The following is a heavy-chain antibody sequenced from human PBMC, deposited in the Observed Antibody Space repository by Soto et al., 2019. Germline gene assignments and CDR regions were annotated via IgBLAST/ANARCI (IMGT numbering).Heavy chain of an antibody. D-gene: IGHD6-19*01. V-gene: IGHV5-51*01. J-gene: IGHJ4*02. CDR2: IHGGDSPT. CDR3: AIRGTYSSGWDY. Sequence: GESLKISCKGSGYIFSNYWIGWVRQMPGKGLEWMGIIHGGDSPTRYSPSFEGQVTISTDKSISTAYLQWSSLKASDTAMYYCAIRGTYSSGWDYWGQGTLVTVSS. CDR1: GYIFSNYW.